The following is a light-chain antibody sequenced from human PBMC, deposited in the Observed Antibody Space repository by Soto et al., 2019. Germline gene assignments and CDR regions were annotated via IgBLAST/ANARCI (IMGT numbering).Light chain of an antibody. CDR1: QTIHGW. J-gene: IGKJ5*01. CDR2: KAS. V-gene: IGKV1-5*03. Sequence: DIQMTQSPSTLSASVGDRVTIACRASQTIHGWLAWYQQKPGKAPKLLIYKASTLESGVPSSFSGRGYGTEFTLTITNVQPGDSATYYCQQYNSSPLTFGQGTRLEIK. CDR3: QQYNSSPLT.